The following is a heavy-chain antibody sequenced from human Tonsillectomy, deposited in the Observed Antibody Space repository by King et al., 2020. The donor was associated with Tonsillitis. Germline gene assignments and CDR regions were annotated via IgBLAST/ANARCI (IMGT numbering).Heavy chain of an antibody. Sequence: VQLVESGGGVVQLGGSLRLSCAASGFTFSNYAMHWVRQAPSKGLEWVAFIRSETNDNKYADSVKGRFTISRDNFKNTVYLQMNNLRVEDTAVYYCAKSPNQGPSCRGDCFPDYWGQGTLVTVSS. V-gene: IGHV3-30*02. CDR1: GFTFSNYA. CDR2: IRSETNDN. D-gene: IGHD2-21*02. CDR3: AKSPNQGPSCRGDCFPDY. J-gene: IGHJ4*02.